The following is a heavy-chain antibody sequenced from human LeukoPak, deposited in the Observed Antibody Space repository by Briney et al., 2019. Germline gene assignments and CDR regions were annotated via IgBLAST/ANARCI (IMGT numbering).Heavy chain of an antibody. V-gene: IGHV3-7*03. J-gene: IGHJ5*02. CDR2: IKQDGSEK. Sequence: GGSLRLSCAASGFTFSSHWMSWVRQAPAKGREWAANIKQDGSEKYYVESVKRRYTISRDNAKNSLYLQMDSLKTEDTAVYYCTTDPRAIAAGAWGQGTLVTVSS. D-gene: IGHD6-13*01. CDR3: TTDPRAIAAGA. CDR1: GFTFSSHW.